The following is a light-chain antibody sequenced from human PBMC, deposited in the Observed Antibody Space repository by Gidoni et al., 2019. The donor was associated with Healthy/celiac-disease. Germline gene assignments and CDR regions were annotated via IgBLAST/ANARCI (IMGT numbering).Light chain of an antibody. CDR3: QQSYSTPFT. Sequence: DIQMTQSPSSRSASVGYRVTITFRASQSISSYLNLYQQKPGKAPKLLIYAASSLQSGVPSRFSGSGSGTDFTLTISSLQPEDFATYYCQQSYSTPFTFGPGTKVDIK. V-gene: IGKV1-39*01. CDR2: AAS. J-gene: IGKJ3*01. CDR1: QSISSY.